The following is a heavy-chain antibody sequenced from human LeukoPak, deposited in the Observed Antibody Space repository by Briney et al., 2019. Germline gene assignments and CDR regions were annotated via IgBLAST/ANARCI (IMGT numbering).Heavy chain of an antibody. D-gene: IGHD6-19*01. CDR3: ARENSSGWYSGGEFDY. V-gene: IGHV4-59*01. CDR1: GGSISNYY. CDR2: IYYSGST. J-gene: IGHJ4*02. Sequence: SETLSLTCTVSGGSISNYYWSWIRQPPGKGLEWIGYIYYSGSTNYNPSLKSRVTISVDTSKNQFSLKLSSVTAADTAVYYCARENSSGWYSGGEFDYWGQGTLVTVSS.